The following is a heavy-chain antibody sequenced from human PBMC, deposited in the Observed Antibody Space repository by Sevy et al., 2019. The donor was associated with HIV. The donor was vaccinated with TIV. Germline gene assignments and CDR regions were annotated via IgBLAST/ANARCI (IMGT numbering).Heavy chain of an antibody. J-gene: IGHJ4*02. V-gene: IGHV3-20*04. CDR1: GFTFDDYG. CDR3: ARGAFGQFFDY. Sequence: GGSLRLSCAASGFTFDDYGMSWVRQAPGKGLEWVSGIYWNGGSTGYADSMKGRFTISRDNAKNSLYLQMNSLRVEDTALYYCARGAFGQFFDYWGPGTLVTVSS. CDR2: IYWNGGST. D-gene: IGHD3-10*01.